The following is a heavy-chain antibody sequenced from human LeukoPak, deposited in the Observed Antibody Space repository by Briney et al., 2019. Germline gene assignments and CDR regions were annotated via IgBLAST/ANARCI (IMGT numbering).Heavy chain of an antibody. CDR3: AKRGDYDSSGYYLDY. V-gene: IGHV3-23*01. CDR1: GFTFSSYA. J-gene: IGHJ4*02. Sequence: GGSLRLSCAASGFTFSSYAMSWVRQAPGKELEWVSAISGSGGSTYYADSVKGRFTISRDNSKNTLYLQMNSLRAEDTAVYYCAKRGDYDSSGYYLDYWGQGTLVTVSS. D-gene: IGHD3-22*01. CDR2: ISGSGGST.